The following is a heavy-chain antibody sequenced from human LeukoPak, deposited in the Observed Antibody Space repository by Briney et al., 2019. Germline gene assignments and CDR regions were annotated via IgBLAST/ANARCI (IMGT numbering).Heavy chain of an antibody. D-gene: IGHD1-26*01. Sequence: ASVKVSCKASGYTFTDYYMHWVRQAPGQGLEWVGWINPYSDNTNYAQKLQGRVTMTRDTSIFTAYMDLSRLRSDDTAVYFCARGGPPAYNGNYYAFDYWGQGTLVTVSS. CDR1: GYTFTDYY. J-gene: IGHJ4*02. V-gene: IGHV1-2*02. CDR2: INPYSDNT. CDR3: ARGGPPAYNGNYYAFDY.